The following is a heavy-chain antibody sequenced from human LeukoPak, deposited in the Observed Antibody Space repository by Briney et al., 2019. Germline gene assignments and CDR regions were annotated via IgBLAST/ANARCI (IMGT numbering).Heavy chain of an antibody. J-gene: IGHJ5*02. CDR3: AKSVGELVLPEGFDP. D-gene: IGHD3-10*01. CDR1: GFTFSSYG. CDR2: ISYDGRHQ. V-gene: IGHV3-30*18. Sequence: PGGSLRLSCSASGFTFSSYGMHWVRQAPGKGLEWVAVISYDGRHQYYTNSVKGRFTISRDNSNNTLNLQMNSLRAEDTALYYCAKSVGELVLPEGFDPWGQGTLVTVSS.